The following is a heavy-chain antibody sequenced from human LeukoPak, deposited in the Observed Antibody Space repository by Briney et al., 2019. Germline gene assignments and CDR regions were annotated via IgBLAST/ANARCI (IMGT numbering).Heavy chain of an antibody. CDR2: INHSGST. CDR1: GGSFSGYY. D-gene: IGHD2-2*01. CDR3: AFQASYRYCSSASCPRAFDY. Sequence: PSETLSLTCAVYGGSFSGYYWSWIRQPPGKGLEWIGEINHSGSTNYNPSLKSRVTISVDTSKNQFSLKLSSVTAADTAVYYCAFQASYRYCSSASCPRAFDYWGQGTLVTVSS. J-gene: IGHJ4*02. V-gene: IGHV4-34*01.